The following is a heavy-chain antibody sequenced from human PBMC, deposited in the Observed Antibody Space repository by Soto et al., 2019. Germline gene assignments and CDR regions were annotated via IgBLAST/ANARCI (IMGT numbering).Heavy chain of an antibody. CDR2: ISYDGSNK. V-gene: IGHV3-30-3*01. J-gene: IGHJ6*02. CDR1: GFTFSSYA. Sequence: GGSLRLSCAASGFTFSSYAMHWVRQAPGKGLEWVAVISYDGSNKYYADSVKGRFTISRDNSKNTLYLQMNSLRAEDTAVYYCARDDSSGWNYYYYGMDVWGQATTVTVSS. D-gene: IGHD6-19*01. CDR3: ARDDSSGWNYYYYGMDV.